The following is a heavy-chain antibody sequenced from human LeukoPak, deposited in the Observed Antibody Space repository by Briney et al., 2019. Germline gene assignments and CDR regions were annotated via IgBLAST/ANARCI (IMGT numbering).Heavy chain of an antibody. CDR2: INHSGST. Sequence: PSETLSLTCAVYVGSFSGYYWSWIRQPPGKGLEWIGEINHSGSTNYNPSLKSRVTISVDTSKNQFSLKLSSVTAADTAVYYCARDGYGDPWYFDLWGRGTLVTVSS. CDR1: VGSFSGYY. D-gene: IGHD4-17*01. V-gene: IGHV4-34*09. J-gene: IGHJ2*01. CDR3: ARDGYGDPWYFDL.